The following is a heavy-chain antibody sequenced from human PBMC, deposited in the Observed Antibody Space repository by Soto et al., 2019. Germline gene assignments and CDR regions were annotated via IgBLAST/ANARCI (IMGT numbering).Heavy chain of an antibody. CDR3: ARPAAYESVWGKSDGSDY. CDR2: MYYSGAT. CDR1: GGSISSNSYY. Sequence: QLQLQESGPGLVKPSETLSLACTVSGGSISSNSYYWDWIRQPPGKGLEWIGSMYYSGATYHNPSRQRRVTISVDTSKNQFSLHLSSVTAADTAVYYCARPAAYESVWGKSDGSDYWGQGTLVTVSS. D-gene: IGHD3-16*01. J-gene: IGHJ4*02. V-gene: IGHV4-39*01.